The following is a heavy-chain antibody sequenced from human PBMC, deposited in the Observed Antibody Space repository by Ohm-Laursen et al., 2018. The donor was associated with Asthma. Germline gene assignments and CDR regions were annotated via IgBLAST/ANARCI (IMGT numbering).Heavy chain of an antibody. V-gene: IGHV3-23*01. CDR2: ISRSGGST. CDR3: AKDAGDCTNGVCYSYGMGV. D-gene: IGHD2-8*01. J-gene: IGHJ6*02. CDR1: GFTFGSNA. Sequence: SLRLSCSASGFTFGSNAMTWVRQAPGKGLEWVSAISRSGGSTYFADSVKGRFTISRDNSKNTLYLQMKSLRAEDSAVYFCAKDAGDCTNGVCYSYGMGVWGQGTTVTVSS.